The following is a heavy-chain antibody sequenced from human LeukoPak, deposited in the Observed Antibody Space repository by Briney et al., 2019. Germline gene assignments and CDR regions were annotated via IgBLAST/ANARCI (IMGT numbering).Heavy chain of an antibody. D-gene: IGHD6-13*01. CDR2: IIPILGIA. CDR1: GGTFSSYA. Sequence: EASVKVPCKASGGTFSSYAISWVRQAPGQGLEWMGRIIPILGIANYAQKFQGRVTITADKSTSTAYMELSSLRSEDTAVYYCAGEEGIAAAAAIYYYGMDVWGQGTTVTVSS. J-gene: IGHJ6*02. CDR3: AGEEGIAAAAAIYYYGMDV. V-gene: IGHV1-69*04.